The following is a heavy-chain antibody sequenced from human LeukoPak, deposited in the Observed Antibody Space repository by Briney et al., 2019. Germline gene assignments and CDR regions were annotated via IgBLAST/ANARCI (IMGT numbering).Heavy chain of an antibody. V-gene: IGHV3-23*01. D-gene: IGHD3-3*01. CDR2: INAAGDDM. J-gene: IGHJ6*02. CDR1: GFTFPTYS. Sequence: GGSLRLSCVASGFTFPTYSKAWVRQAPGKGLDWVSSINAAGDDMYYADSVKGRFSISRDNLKNTLYLQMHSLRAEDRAIYYCAKGIFGVIHNGIDVWGQGTAVTVSS. CDR3: AKGIFGVIHNGIDV.